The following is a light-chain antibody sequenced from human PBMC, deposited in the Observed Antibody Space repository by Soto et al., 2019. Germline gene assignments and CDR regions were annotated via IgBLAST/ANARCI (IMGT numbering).Light chain of an antibody. Sequence: DIVLTQSPGTLSLSPGERATLSCRASQSVSSSYLAWYQQKPGQAPRLLIYGASSWATGIPDRFSGSGSGTNFTLTISRLEPEDFAVYYCQQYGRSPWTFGQGTKVEIK. V-gene: IGKV3-20*01. CDR1: QSVSSSY. J-gene: IGKJ1*01. CDR3: QQYGRSPWT. CDR2: GAS.